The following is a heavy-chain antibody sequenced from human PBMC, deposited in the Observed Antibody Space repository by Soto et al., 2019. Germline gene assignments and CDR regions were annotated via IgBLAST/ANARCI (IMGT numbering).Heavy chain of an antibody. CDR3: ARENYFDY. Sequence: DEQLVESGGGLVQPGGSLRLSCAGSGFTFRNFWMGWVRQAPGKRLEWVANIKQDGSETSYADSVRGRFTVFRDNARNSLFLHMNRLRAEDTAVYYCARENYFDYWGQGALVTVSS. CDR1: GFTFRNFW. CDR2: IKQDGSET. J-gene: IGHJ4*02. V-gene: IGHV3-7*01.